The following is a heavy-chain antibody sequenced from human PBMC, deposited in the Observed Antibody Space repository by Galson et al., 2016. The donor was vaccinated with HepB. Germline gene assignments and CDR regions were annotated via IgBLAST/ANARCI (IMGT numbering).Heavy chain of an antibody. Sequence: SLRLSCAASGFTFAQCWMHWVRLVPGKGLAWVGRINNDGSSTNYADSAKGRFTITRDNVENTVYLQMNSLTVEDTAIYFCARGPRYQVHYARDAWGRGTTVTVS. D-gene: IGHD2-2*01. V-gene: IGHV3-74*01. CDR3: ARGPRYQVHYARDA. J-gene: IGHJ6*02. CDR2: INNDGSST. CDR1: GFTFAQCW.